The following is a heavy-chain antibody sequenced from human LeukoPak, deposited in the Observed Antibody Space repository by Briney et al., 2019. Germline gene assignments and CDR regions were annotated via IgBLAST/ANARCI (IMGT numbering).Heavy chain of an antibody. V-gene: IGHV7-4-1*02. CDR1: GYTFTIYA. D-gene: IGHD3-10*01. J-gene: IGHJ5*02. CDR2: INTNTGNP. Sequence: ASVKVSCKSSGYTFTIYAMNWVRQAPGQGLEWMGWINTNTGNPTYAQGFTGRFVFSLDTSVSTAYLQISSLKAEDTAVYYCARESPPPGYGSGRVSVFDPWGQGTLVTVSS. CDR3: ARESPPPGYGSGRVSVFDP.